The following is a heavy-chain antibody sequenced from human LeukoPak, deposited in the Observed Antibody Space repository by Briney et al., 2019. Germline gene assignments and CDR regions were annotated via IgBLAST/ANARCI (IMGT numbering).Heavy chain of an antibody. Sequence: GASVKVFCKASGYTFTSYGISWVRQAPGQGLEWMGWISAYNGNTNYAQKLQGRVTMTTDTSTSTAYMELRSLRSDDTAVYYCARDRSDYYGSGSYRHNWFDPWGQGTLVTVSS. D-gene: IGHD3-10*01. CDR3: ARDRSDYYGSGSYRHNWFDP. J-gene: IGHJ5*02. V-gene: IGHV1-18*01. CDR1: GYTFTSYG. CDR2: ISAYNGNT.